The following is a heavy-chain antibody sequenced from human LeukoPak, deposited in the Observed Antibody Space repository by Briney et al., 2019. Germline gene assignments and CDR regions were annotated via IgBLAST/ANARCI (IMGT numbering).Heavy chain of an antibody. CDR3: AADQYSGYDSFGY. Sequence: SVKVSCKASGFTFTNSAVQWVRQARGQRLEWIGWIVVGSGNTNYAQKFQERVTITRDMSTSTAYMELSSLRSEDTAVYYCAADQYSGYDSFGYWGQGTLVTVSS. J-gene: IGHJ4*02. D-gene: IGHD5-12*01. V-gene: IGHV1-58*01. CDR1: GFTFTNSA. CDR2: IVVGSGNT.